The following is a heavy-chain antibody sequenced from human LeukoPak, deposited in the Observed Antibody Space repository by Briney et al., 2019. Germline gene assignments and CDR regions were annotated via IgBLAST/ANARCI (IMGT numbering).Heavy chain of an antibody. CDR2: FDPEDGET. J-gene: IGHJ6*03. D-gene: IGHD3-10*01. Sequence: ASVKVSCKVSGYTLTELSMHWVRQAPGKGLEWMGGFDPEDGETIYAQKFQGRVTMTEDTSTDTAYMELSSLRSEDTAVYYCATDPPITMVRGVIKDYYYYYMDVWGKGTTVTVSS. V-gene: IGHV1-24*01. CDR1: GYTLTELS. CDR3: ATDPPITMVRGVIKDYYYYYMDV.